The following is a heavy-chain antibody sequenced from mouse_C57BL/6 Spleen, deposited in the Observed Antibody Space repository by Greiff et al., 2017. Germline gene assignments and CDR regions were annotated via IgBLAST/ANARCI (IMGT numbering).Heavy chain of an antibody. Sequence: QVQLQQPGAELVKPGASVKLSCKASGYTFTSYWMQWVKQRPGQGLEWIGEIDPSDSYTNYNQKFKGKATLTVDTSSSTAYMQLSSLTSEDSAVYYCAIYGSSYDYFDYWGQGTTRTVSS. D-gene: IGHD1-1*01. CDR3: AIYGSSYDYFDY. V-gene: IGHV1-50*01. J-gene: IGHJ2*01. CDR2: IDPSDSYT. CDR1: GYTFTSYW.